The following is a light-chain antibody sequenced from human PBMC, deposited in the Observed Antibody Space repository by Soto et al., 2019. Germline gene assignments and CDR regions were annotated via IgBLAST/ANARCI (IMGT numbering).Light chain of an antibody. J-gene: IGKJ1*01. CDR1: QSISSW. V-gene: IGKV1-5*01. CDR3: QEYNSYSGT. Sequence: DIQMTQSPSTLSASVGDRVTITCRASQSISSWLAWYQQKPGKAPKLLIYDASSLESGVPSRFSGSGSGTEFTLSISSLQPDDFAIYYCQEYNSYSGTFGPGTKVDI. CDR2: DAS.